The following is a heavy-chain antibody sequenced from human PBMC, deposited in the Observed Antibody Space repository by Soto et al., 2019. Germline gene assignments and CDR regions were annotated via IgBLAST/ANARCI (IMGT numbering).Heavy chain of an antibody. CDR2: INAGNGNT. J-gene: IGHJ6*02. V-gene: IGHV1-3*01. CDR3: AREPIVVVVAATRGGMDV. D-gene: IGHD2-15*01. CDR1: GYTFTSYA. Sequence: QVQLVQSGAEVKKPGASVKVSCKASGYTFTSYAMHWVRQAPGQRREWMGWINAGNGNTKYSQKFQGRVTITRDTSASTAYMELSSLRSEDTAVYYCAREPIVVVVAATRGGMDVWGQGTTVTVSS.